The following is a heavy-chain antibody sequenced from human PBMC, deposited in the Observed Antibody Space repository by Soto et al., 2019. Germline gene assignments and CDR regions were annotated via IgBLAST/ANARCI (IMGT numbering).Heavy chain of an antibody. CDR1: GYTFTSYG. CDR3: ARDLALIAAAGTEVAFDI. Sequence: QVPLVQSGAEVKKPGASVKVSCKASGYTFTSYGISWVRQAPGQGLEWMGWISAYNGNTNYAQKLQGRVTMTTDTSTSTAYMELRSLRSDDTAVYYCARDLALIAAAGTEVAFDIWGQGTMVTVSS. CDR2: ISAYNGNT. V-gene: IGHV1-18*01. D-gene: IGHD6-13*01. J-gene: IGHJ3*02.